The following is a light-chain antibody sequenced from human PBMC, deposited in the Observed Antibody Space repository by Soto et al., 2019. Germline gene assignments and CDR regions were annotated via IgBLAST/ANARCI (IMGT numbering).Light chain of an antibody. CDR1: QSISSY. CDR2: AAS. J-gene: IGKJ5*01. V-gene: IGKV1-39*01. CDR3: QQSYSTPRT. Sequence: DIQMTQSPSSLSASVGDRVTITCRAIQSISSYLNWYQQKPGKAPKLLIYAASSLQSGVPSRFSGSVSGTDFTLTISSLQPEDFATYYCQQSYSTPRTFGQGTRLEIK.